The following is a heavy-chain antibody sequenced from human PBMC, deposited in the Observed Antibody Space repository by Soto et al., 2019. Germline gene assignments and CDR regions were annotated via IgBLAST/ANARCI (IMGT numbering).Heavy chain of an antibody. CDR3: ARDGDGRMTTNPYYYNGMDV. J-gene: IGHJ6*02. Sequence: PSETLSPTCTVSGGSIYSDIYYWSWIRQPPGRGLEWIGYIYFNGATYHNPSLKSRLIISIDTSRNQFSLKLSSVTAADTAVYYCARDGDGRMTTNPYYYNGMDVWGPGTTVTVS. CDR1: GGSIYSDIYY. CDR2: IYFNGAT. D-gene: IGHD4-4*01. V-gene: IGHV4-30-4*02.